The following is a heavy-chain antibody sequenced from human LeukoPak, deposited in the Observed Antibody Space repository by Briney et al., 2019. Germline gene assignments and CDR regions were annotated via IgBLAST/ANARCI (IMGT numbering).Heavy chain of an antibody. J-gene: IGHJ5*02. CDR2: IYYSGST. D-gene: IGHD2-2*01. Sequence: SSETLSLTCNVSGGSISSSSYYWGWIRQPPGKGLEWIGSIYYSGSTYYNPSLKSRVTISVDTSKNQFSLKLSSVTAADTAVYYCARLVEPHNWFDPWGQGTLVTVSS. CDR1: GGSISSSSYY. V-gene: IGHV4-39*01. CDR3: ARLVEPHNWFDP.